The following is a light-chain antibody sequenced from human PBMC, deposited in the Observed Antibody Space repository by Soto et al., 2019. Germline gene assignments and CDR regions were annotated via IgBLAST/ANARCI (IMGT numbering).Light chain of an antibody. CDR3: QQYTDYPCT. V-gene: IGKV1-5*03. CDR2: KAS. Sequence: DIQMTQSPSTLSASVGDRVTITCRASQSFSGWLAWYQQQPGKAPKVLIYKASSLESGVPSRFSGNGSGTEFTLTISSLQPDDFATYYCQQYTDYPCTFGQGTKLEIK. J-gene: IGKJ2*02. CDR1: QSFSGW.